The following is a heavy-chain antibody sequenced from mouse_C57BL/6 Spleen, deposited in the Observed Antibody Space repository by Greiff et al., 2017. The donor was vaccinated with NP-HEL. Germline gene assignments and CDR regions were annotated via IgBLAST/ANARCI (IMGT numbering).Heavy chain of an antibody. Sequence: QVQLQQPGAELVKPGASVKLSCKASGYTFTSYWMQWVKQRPGQGLEWIGEIDPSDSYTNYNQKFKVKATLTVDTSSSTAYMQLSSLTSEDSAVYYCAREGFDYWGQGTTLTVSS. V-gene: IGHV1-50*01. J-gene: IGHJ2*01. CDR2: IDPSDSYT. CDR1: GYTFTSYW. CDR3: AREGFDY.